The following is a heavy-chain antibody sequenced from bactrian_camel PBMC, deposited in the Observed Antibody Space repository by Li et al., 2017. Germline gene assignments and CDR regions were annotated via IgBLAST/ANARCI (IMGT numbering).Heavy chain of an antibody. CDR1: EAIFSRNN. Sequence: HVQLVESGGGSVQPGGSLRLSCVVSEAIFSRNNMGWLRQAPGKEREGVAIIDGDGSTTYADSVKGRFTISKDNAKNTLYLQMNTLKPEDTAMYYCAARRSFPLCRPVSSFAYWGQGTQVTVS. CDR3: AARRSFPLCRPVSSFAY. CDR2: IDGDGST. J-gene: IGHJ4*01. V-gene: IGHV3S53*01.